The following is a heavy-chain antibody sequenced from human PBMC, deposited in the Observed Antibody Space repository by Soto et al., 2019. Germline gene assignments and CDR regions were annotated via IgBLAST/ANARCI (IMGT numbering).Heavy chain of an antibody. V-gene: IGHV2-5*02. D-gene: IGHD2-2*01. J-gene: IGHJ5*02. CDR2: IYWDDDK. Sequence: QITLKESGPPLVKPTKTLTLTCTFSGFSLSTRGVGVGWIRQPPGKALEWLALIYWDDDKRYSPSLKSRRTITTDTSKNQVVLTMTNMDPVDTATYYCAHRRVGDIVVVPAAYLLGVNNWFDPWGQGTLVTVSS. CDR3: AHRRVGDIVVVPAAYLLGVNNWFDP. CDR1: GFSLSTRGVG.